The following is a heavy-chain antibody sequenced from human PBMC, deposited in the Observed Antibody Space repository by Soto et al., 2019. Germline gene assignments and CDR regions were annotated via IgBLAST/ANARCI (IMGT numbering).Heavy chain of an antibody. J-gene: IGHJ5*01. V-gene: IGHV3-7*03. CDR3: ARDRGHGDGNGWFDC. CDR1: GFRFSGDW. D-gene: IGHD3-10*01. Sequence: EVQLAESGGGLVQPGGSLRLSCAASGFRFSGDWMSWVRQTPGKGLEWVANIKEDGSEEFYAGSVEGRFTISRDNARDSLFRQMNSLRAEDTAVYYCARDRGHGDGNGWFDCWGHGTLVTVSS. CDR2: IKEDGSEE.